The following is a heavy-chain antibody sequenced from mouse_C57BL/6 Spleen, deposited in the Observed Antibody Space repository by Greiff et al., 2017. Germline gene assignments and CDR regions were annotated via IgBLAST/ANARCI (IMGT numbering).Heavy chain of an antibody. CDR2: ISDGGSYT. Sequence: EVHLVESGGGLVKPGGSLKLSCAASGFTFSSYAMAWVRQTPEKRLEWIETISDGGSYTYYPDNVKGRFTISRDNAKNNLYLQMSHLKSEDTAMYYCARDSLAYGVKGTLVTVSA. D-gene: IGHD6-2*01. V-gene: IGHV5-4*01. CDR1: GFTFSSYA. CDR3: ARDSLAY. J-gene: IGHJ3*01.